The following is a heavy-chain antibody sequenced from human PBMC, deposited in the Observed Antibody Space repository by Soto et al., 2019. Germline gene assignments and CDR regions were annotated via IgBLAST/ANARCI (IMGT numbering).Heavy chain of an antibody. CDR2: INWNGGCI. J-gene: IGHJ5*02. D-gene: IGHD3-10*01. Sequence: EVQLVESGGGVVRPGESLRLSCAASGFTFDDYGMTWVRQAPGKGLEWVSGINWNGGCIVYADSVKGRFTISRDNAKNSLYLQMNSLRAEDTALYYCARDPPYYYGSGSYWFDPWGQGTLVTVSS. V-gene: IGHV3-20*04. CDR3: ARDPPYYYGSGSYWFDP. CDR1: GFTFDDYG.